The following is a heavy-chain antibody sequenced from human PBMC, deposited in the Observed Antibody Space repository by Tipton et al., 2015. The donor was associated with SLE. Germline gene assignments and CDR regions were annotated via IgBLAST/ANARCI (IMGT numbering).Heavy chain of an antibody. V-gene: IGHV4-34*01. Sequence: TLSLTCAVYGGSFSGYYWSWIRQPPGKGLEWIGEINHSGSTNYNPSLKSRVTISVDTSKNQFSLKLSSVTAADTAVYYCARPDNGYYYGMDVWGQGTTVTVSS. CDR3: ARPDNGYYYGMDV. D-gene: IGHD1-1*01. CDR2: INHSGST. J-gene: IGHJ6*02. CDR1: GGSFSGYY.